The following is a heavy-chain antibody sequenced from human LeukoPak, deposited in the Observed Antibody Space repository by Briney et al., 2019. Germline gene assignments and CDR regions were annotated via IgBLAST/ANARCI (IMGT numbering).Heavy chain of an antibody. V-gene: IGHV3-15*01. CDR1: GFALSNAW. J-gene: IGHJ4*02. CDR2: IQSKTDGGTT. D-gene: IGHD5-18*01. CDR3: TTGAYTYVDY. Sequence: GGSLRLSCAASGFALSNAWMSWVRQAPGKGLEWVGRIQSKTDGGTTDYAAPVKGRFTISRDDSKNTLYLQMNSLKTEDTAVYYCTTGAYTYVDYWGQGTLVTVSS.